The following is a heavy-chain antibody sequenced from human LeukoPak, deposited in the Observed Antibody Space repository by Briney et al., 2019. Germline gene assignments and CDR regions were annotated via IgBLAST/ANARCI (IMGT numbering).Heavy chain of an antibody. J-gene: IGHJ4*02. V-gene: IGHV3-23*01. CDR2: ISSGDRT. Sequence: GGSLRLSCAASGFTFSSYAMNWVRQAPGKGREGVAGISSGDRTFHAESVKGRFTISRDKSKDTVYLQMNSLRAEDTAVYYCAKDATASPYFHWFDNWGQGTQVIVSS. CDR1: GFTFSSYA. D-gene: IGHD3-9*01. CDR3: AKDATASPYFHWFDN.